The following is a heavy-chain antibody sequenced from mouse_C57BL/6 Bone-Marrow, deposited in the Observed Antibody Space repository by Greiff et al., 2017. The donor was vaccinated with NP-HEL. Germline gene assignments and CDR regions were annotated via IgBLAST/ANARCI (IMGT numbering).Heavy chain of an antibody. CDR2: IYPGGGYT. D-gene: IGHD1-1*01. CDR3: ARYYYGSRGWYFDV. J-gene: IGHJ1*03. CDR1: GYTFTNYW. Sequence: QVQLKQSGAELVRPGTSVKMSCKASGYTFTNYWIGWAKQRPGHGLEWIGDIYPGGGYTNYNEKFKGKATLTVDKPSSTAYMQLSSLTSEDSAVYYCARYYYGSRGWYFDVWGTGTTVTVSS. V-gene: IGHV1-63*01.